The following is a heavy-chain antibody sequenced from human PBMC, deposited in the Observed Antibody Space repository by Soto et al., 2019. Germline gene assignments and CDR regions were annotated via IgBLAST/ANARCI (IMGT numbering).Heavy chain of an antibody. CDR3: AIEGYSSSWSYYYYYMDV. CDR1: GGSFSGYY. CDR2: INHSGST. Sequence: SETMSLTCAVYGGSFSGYYWSWIRQPPGKGLEWIGEINHSGSTNYNPSLKSRVTISVDTSKNQFSLKLSSVTAADTAVYYCAIEGYSSSWSYYYYYMDVWGKGTTVTVS. V-gene: IGHV4-34*01. J-gene: IGHJ6*03. D-gene: IGHD6-13*01.